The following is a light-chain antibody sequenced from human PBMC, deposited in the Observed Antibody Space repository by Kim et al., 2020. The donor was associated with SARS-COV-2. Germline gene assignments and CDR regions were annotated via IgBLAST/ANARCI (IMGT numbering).Light chain of an antibody. Sequence: SPGERATLFCRASQSLSGTYLAWYQQKPGQAPRLLIYGASNRAAGIPDRFSGGGSGTDFTLTISRLEPEDFAVFYCQQYDDSPLTFGGGTKVDIK. V-gene: IGKV3-20*01. CDR3: QQYDDSPLT. J-gene: IGKJ4*01. CDR2: GAS. CDR1: QSLSGTY.